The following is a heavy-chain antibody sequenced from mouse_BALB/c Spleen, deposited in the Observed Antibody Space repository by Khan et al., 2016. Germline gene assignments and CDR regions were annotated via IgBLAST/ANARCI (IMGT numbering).Heavy chain of an antibody. Sequence: VQLQQSGPALVKPGASVRISCKSSGYSFTGYYMHWVKQSHGKSLEWIGRVNPDNGGTHYNQKFKDKAIITVDKSSITAYMEFRSLTSEDSAVYCCARDDYAWFGYWGQGTLFTVSA. CDR3: ARDDYAWFGY. D-gene: IGHD2-4*01. CDR2: VNPDNGGT. V-gene: IGHV1-18*01. CDR1: GYSFTGYY. J-gene: IGHJ3*01.